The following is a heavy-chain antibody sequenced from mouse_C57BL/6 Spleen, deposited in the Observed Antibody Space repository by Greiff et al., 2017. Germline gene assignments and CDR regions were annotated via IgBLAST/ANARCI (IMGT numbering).Heavy chain of an antibody. V-gene: IGHV1-69*01. CDR2: IDPSDSYT. CDR3: ARGERDYLDY. CDR1: GYTFTSYW. Sequence: QVPLQQPGAELVMPGASVTLSCKASGYTFTSYWMHWVKQRPGQGLEWIGEIDPSDSYTNYNQKFKGKSTLTVDKSSSTAYMQLSSLTSEDSAVYYCARGERDYLDYWGQGTTLTVSS. J-gene: IGHJ2*01.